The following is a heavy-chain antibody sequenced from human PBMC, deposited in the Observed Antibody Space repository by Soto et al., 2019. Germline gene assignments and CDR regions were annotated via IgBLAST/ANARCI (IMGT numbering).Heavy chain of an antibody. J-gene: IGHJ3*01. D-gene: IGHD2-2*01. V-gene: IGHV3-30-3*01. CDR2: ISYDGSNL. CDR1: GFTFSSYA. Sequence: PGGSLRLSCAASGFTFSSYAMHWVRQAPGKGLEWVAVISYDGSNLYYADSVKGRFTISRDNSKNTLYLQMNSLRPEDTAVYYCARGYCSSISCYLSSWGQGTMVTVSS. CDR3: ARGYCSSISCYLSS.